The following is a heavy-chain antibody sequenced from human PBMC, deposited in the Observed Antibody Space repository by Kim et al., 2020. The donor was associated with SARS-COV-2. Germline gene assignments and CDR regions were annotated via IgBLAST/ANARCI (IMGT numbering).Heavy chain of an antibody. CDR3: ARESRYHGSGRPHYGLDV. CDR1: GGSISTSDYY. J-gene: IGHJ6*02. V-gene: IGHV4-39*02. CDR2: MYHSGST. Sequence: SETLSLTCSVSGGSISTSDYYWAWIRQPPGKGLEWMGSMYHSGSTYYNPSLKSRVTMSVETSKNQFSLNLNSVTAADTALYYCARESRYHGSGRPHYGLDVWGQGTTVTVSS. D-gene: IGHD3-10*01.